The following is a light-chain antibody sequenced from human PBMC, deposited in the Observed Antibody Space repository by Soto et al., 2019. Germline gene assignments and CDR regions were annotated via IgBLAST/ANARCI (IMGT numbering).Light chain of an antibody. CDR2: DAS. V-gene: IGKV3-11*01. CDR1: QSVSSY. J-gene: IGKJ3*01. Sequence: EIVLTQSPASLSLSPGERATLSWRASQSVSSYLAWYQQKPGQAPRLLIYDASNRATGIPARFSGSGSGTDFTLTISILEPEDFAVYYCQQRSNWLFTFGPGTKVDIK. CDR3: QQRSNWLFT.